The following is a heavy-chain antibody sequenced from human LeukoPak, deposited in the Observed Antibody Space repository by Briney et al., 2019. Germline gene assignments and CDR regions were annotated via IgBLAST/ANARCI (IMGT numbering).Heavy chain of an antibody. CDR2: MNPNSGNT. CDR3: AREGYSYGSDYYYYMDV. J-gene: IGHJ6*03. V-gene: IGHV1-8*01. D-gene: IGHD5-18*01. Sequence: GASVKVSCKASGYTFTSYDINWVRQATGQGLAWMGWMNPNSGNTGYAQKFQGRVTMTRNTSISTAYMELSSLRSEDTAVYYCAREGYSYGSDYYYYMDVWGKGTTVTISS. CDR1: GYTFTSYD.